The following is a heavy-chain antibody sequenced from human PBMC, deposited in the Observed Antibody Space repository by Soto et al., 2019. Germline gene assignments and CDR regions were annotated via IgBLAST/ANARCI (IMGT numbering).Heavy chain of an antibody. V-gene: IGHV1-18*01. D-gene: IGHD3-3*01. CDR1: GYTFTTSG. CDR3: VRWWSAYSFDY. J-gene: IGHJ4*02. CDR2: INTYNGNT. Sequence: QVQLVQSGAEVKRPGASVQVSCKASGYTFTTSGFVWVRRAPGQGLEWMGWINTYNGNTNYAQKLQGRVTMTTDTSTNTAYMELRGLRSDDTAVYYCVRWWSAYSFDYWGQGTLVTVSS.